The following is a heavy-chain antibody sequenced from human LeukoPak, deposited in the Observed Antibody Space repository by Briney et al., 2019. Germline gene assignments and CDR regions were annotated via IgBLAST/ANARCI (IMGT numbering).Heavy chain of an antibody. CDR1: GFTFSSYA. CDR3: ARSPTGDSSGYYRHHFDY. V-gene: IGHV3-23*01. CDR2: ISGSGGST. J-gene: IGHJ4*02. Sequence: GGSLRLSCAASGFTFSSYAMSWVRQAPGKGLEWVSAISGSGGSTYYADSVKGRFTISRDNSKNTLYLQMNSLRAEDTAVYYCARSPTGDSSGYYRHHFDYWGQGTLVTVSS. D-gene: IGHD3-22*01.